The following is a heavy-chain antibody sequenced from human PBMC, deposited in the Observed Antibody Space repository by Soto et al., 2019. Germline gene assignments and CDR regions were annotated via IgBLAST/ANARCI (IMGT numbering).Heavy chain of an antibody. CDR2: FDPEDGET. V-gene: IGHV1-24*01. J-gene: IGHJ4*02. Sequence: GASVKVSFKFSGYTLTELSMHWVRQAPGKGLEWMGGFDPEDGETIYAQKFQGRVTMTEDTSTDTAYMELSSLRSEDTAVYYCATSGYSSGWSAFDYWGQGTLVTVSS. CDR1: GYTLTELS. D-gene: IGHD6-19*01. CDR3: ATSGYSSGWSAFDY.